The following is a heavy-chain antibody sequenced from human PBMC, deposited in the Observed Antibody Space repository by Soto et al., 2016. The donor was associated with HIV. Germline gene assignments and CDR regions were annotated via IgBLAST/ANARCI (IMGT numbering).Heavy chain of an antibody. CDR1: GFTVSSNH. CDR2: IYTGGTT. CDR3: ARVAGSA. Sequence: EVQLVETGGGLIQPGGSLRLSCAASGFTVSSNHMSWVRQAPGKGLEWVSIIYTGGTTYYTDSVKGRFTISRDSSKNTLYLQMNTLRVDDTAMYYCARVAGSAWGQGTLVTVSS. D-gene: IGHD3-10*01. J-gene: IGHJ5*02. V-gene: IGHV3-53*02.